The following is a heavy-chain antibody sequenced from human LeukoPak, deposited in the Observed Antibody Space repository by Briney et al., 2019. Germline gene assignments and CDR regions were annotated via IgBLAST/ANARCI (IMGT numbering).Heavy chain of an antibody. D-gene: IGHD6-6*01. Sequence: GGSLRLSCAASGFTYTKHAMHWVRQAPGKGLEWVAVISYDGSNKKYADSVKGRFTISRDNSKNTLYLQMNNLRAEDTAVYYCARTLIEYSVSSCYFDYWGQGTLITVSS. CDR3: ARTLIEYSVSSCYFDY. CDR1: GFTYTKHA. V-gene: IGHV3-30*04. J-gene: IGHJ4*02. CDR2: ISYDGSNK.